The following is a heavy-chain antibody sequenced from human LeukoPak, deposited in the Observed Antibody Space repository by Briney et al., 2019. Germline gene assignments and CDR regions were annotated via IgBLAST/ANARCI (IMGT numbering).Heavy chain of an antibody. CDR1: GYTFTSYD. V-gene: IGHV1-8*01. J-gene: IGHJ4*02. Sequence: GASVKVSCKASGYTFTSYDINWVRQATGQGLEWMGWMNPNSGNTGYAQKFQGRVTMTRNTSISTAYMELSSLRSEDTAVYYCARVPSYYYDSSGNFDYWGQGTLVTVSS. D-gene: IGHD3-22*01. CDR2: MNPNSGNT. CDR3: ARVPSYYYDSSGNFDY.